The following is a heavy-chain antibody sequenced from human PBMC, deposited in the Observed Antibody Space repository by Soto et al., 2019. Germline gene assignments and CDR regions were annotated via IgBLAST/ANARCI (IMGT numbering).Heavy chain of an antibody. Sequence: PGGSLRRSCADSGFTFSINSMNWVRQAPGQGLEWVSYIMPGSSHIFYADSVKGRFTISRDNSKNTLYLQMNSLRAEDTAVYYCARAQFPTYYYDSSGYYYGAFDIWGQGTMVTVSS. V-gene: IGHV3-48*01. CDR1: GFTFSINS. D-gene: IGHD3-22*01. CDR3: ARAQFPTYYYDSSGYYYGAFDI. J-gene: IGHJ3*02. CDR2: IMPGSSHI.